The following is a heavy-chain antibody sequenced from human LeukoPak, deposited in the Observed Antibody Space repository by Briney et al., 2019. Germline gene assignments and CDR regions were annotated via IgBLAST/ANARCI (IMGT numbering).Heavy chain of an antibody. J-gene: IGHJ4*02. Sequence: GGSLRLSCAASGFTFSNVYMSWVRQAPGKGLEWVGRIKSKTDGGTADYAAPVTGRFTISRDDSTNTVYLQMNRLKNKVTGVYYCLTTRWGQGTLVTVSS. V-gene: IGHV3-15*01. CDR3: LTTR. CDR1: GFTFSNVY. CDR2: IKSKTDGGTA.